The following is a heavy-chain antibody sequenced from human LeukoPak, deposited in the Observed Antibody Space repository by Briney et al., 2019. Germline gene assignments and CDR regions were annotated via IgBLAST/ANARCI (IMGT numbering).Heavy chain of an antibody. V-gene: IGHV1-8*03. J-gene: IGHJ3*02. CDR1: GYTFTSYD. CDR3: ARGLRFPDAFDI. CDR2: MNPNSGNT. Sequence: ASVKVSCKASGYTFTSYDINWVRQATRQGLEWMGWMNPNSGNTGYAQKFQGRVTITRNTSISTAYMELSSLRSEDTAVYYCARGLRFPDAFDIWGQGTMVTVSS. D-gene: IGHD3-10*01.